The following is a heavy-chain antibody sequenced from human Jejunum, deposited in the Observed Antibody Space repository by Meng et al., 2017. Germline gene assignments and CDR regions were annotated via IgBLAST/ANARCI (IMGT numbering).Heavy chain of an antibody. CDR2: TYYRSKWYI. CDR1: VVSVSSNGAG. J-gene: IGHJ4*02. V-gene: IGHV6-1*01. CDR3: AGGGLVRSTRGYFDY. Sequence: QIQQQQQGPGLVKPSQTLSLTCAISVVSVSSNGAGWNWIRQSPSRGLEWLGRTYYRSKWYIDYAVSVKSRITINPDTSKNQFSLHLNSVTPEYTAVYYCAGGGLVRSTRGYFDYWGQGTLVTVSS. D-gene: IGHD1-26*01.